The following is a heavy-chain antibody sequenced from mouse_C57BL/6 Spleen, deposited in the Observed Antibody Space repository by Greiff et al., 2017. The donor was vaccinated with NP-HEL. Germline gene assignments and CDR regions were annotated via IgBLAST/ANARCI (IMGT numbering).Heavy chain of an antibody. CDR2: INPSNGGT. V-gene: IGHV1-53*01. CDR3: ARFGGLRRGYYAMDY. Sequence: QVQLQQPGTELVKPGASVKLSCKASGYTFTSYWMHWVKQRPGQGLEWIGNINPSNGGTNYNEKFKSKATLTVDKSSSTAYMQLSSLTSEDSAVYYCARFGGLRRGYYAMDYWGQGTSVTVSS. J-gene: IGHJ4*01. D-gene: IGHD2-12*01. CDR1: GYTFTSYW.